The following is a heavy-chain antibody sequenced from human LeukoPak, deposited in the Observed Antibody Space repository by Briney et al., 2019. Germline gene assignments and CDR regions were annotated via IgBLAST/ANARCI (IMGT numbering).Heavy chain of an antibody. Sequence: PGGSLRLSCAASGFIFTNYAMSWVRQAPGKGLEWVSAISGSGGSTYYADSVKGRFTISRDNSKNTLYLQMNSLRAEDTAVYYCAKDLRKGVAAAGSVDYWGQGTLVTVSS. V-gene: IGHV3-23*01. J-gene: IGHJ4*02. CDR1: GFIFTNYA. D-gene: IGHD6-13*01. CDR2: ISGSGGST. CDR3: AKDLRKGVAAAGSVDY.